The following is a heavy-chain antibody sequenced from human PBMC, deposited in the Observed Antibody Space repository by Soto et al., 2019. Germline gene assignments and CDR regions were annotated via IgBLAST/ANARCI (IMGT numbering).Heavy chain of an antibody. J-gene: IGHJ5*02. CDR1: GYTFTSYG. V-gene: IGHV1-18*01. CDR2: ISAYNGNT. CDR3: ARDPIAAAGEEYNWFDP. D-gene: IGHD6-13*01. Sequence: GASVKVSCKASGYTFTSYGISWVRQAPGQGLEWMGWISAYNGNTNYAQKLQGRVTMTTGTSTSTAYMELRSLRSDDTAVYYCARDPIAAAGEEYNWFDPWGQGTLVTVSS.